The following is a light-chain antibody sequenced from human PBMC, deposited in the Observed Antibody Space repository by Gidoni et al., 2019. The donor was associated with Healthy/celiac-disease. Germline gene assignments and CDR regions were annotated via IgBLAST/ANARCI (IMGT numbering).Light chain of an antibody. CDR2: EVS. CDR3: CSYAGSTTVI. V-gene: IGLV2-23*02. J-gene: IGLJ2*01. Sequence: QSALTQPASVSASPRQSITISCTGTSSDVGNYNLVSWYQQHPGKAPKLMIYEVSKRPSGVSNRFSGSKSGNTASLTISGLQAEDEADYYCCSYAGSTTVIFGGGTKLTVL. CDR1: SSDVGNYNL.